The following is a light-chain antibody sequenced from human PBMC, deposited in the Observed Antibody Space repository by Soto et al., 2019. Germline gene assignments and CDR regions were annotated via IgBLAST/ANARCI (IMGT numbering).Light chain of an antibody. V-gene: IGKV3-20*01. CDR3: QQYTAWPLT. J-gene: IGKJ1*01. CDR1: QSVTSNY. CDR2: GIS. Sequence: EVVMTQSPATLSVSPGQGATLSCRASQSVTSNYLAWYQQMPGKAPRLLIHGISNRATGVPDRFSGSGSGTDFTLTISRLEPEDFAVYYCQQYTAWPLTFGHGTKVDIK.